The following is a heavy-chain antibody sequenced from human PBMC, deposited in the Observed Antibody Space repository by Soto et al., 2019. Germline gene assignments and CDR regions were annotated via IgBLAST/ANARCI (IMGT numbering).Heavy chain of an antibody. V-gene: IGHV5-51*01. Sequence: PGESLKISCKGSGYRFASYWIAWVRQVPGRGLEWMGIIYPGDSDTKYSPSFQGLVTMSVDKSTSTAYLQWSSLKAADTAVYYCARQGSSGYYYYGMDVWGQGTTVTVSS. CDR3: ARQGSSGYYYYGMDV. CDR2: IYPGDSDT. CDR1: GYRFASYW. J-gene: IGHJ6*02. D-gene: IGHD3-10*01.